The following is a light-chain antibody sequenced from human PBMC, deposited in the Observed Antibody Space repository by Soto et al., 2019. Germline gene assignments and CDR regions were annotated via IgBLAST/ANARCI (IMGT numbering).Light chain of an antibody. CDR2: DVT. Sequence: QSVLTQPPSASGSPGQSVTISCTGTSGDIGGYNYVSWYQQHPGKAPKLIIYDVTKRPSGVPDRFSGSRSANTASLTVSGLQAEDEADYYCASYVGSNNYVFGTGTKVTVL. V-gene: IGLV2-8*01. CDR3: ASYVGSNNYV. CDR1: SGDIGGYNY. J-gene: IGLJ1*01.